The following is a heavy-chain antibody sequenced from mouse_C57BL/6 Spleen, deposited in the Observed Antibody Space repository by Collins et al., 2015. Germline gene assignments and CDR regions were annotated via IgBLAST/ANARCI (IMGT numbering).Heavy chain of an antibody. D-gene: IGHD1-1*01. V-gene: IGHV1-74*01. CDR3: AMDYGSPFAY. CDR2: IHPSDSDT. J-gene: IGHJ3*01. Sequence: PGQGLEWIGRIHPSDSDTNYNQKFKGKATLTVDKSSSTAYMQVSSLTSEDSAVYYCAMDYGSPFAYWGQGTLVTVSA.